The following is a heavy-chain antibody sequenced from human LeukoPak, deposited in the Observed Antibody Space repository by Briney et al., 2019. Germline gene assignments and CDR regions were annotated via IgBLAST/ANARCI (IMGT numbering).Heavy chain of an antibody. CDR2: IKQDGTEK. Sequence: GGSLRLSCAASGFSFTTYWTSWVRQAPGKGLEWVANIKQDGTEKYYVDSVKGRFTISRDNAKNSLYLQMNSLRVEDTAVYYCAKVAKYYYGSETYYFFEHWGQGTPVTASS. CDR3: AKVAKYYYGSETYYFFEH. J-gene: IGHJ4*02. CDR1: GFSFTTYW. D-gene: IGHD3-10*01. V-gene: IGHV3-7*01.